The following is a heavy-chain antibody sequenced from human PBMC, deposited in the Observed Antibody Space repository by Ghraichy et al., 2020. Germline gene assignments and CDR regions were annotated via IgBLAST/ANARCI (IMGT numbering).Heavy chain of an antibody. Sequence: GGSLRLSCAASGFTFSSYGMHWVRQAPGKGLEWVAVISYDGSNKYYADSMKGRFTISRDNSKNTLYLQMNSLRAEDTAVYYCANIAGYGSGSYAPDYWGQGTLVTVSS. D-gene: IGHD3-10*01. CDR1: GFTFSSYG. CDR2: ISYDGSNK. J-gene: IGHJ4*02. CDR3: ANIAGYGSGSYAPDY. V-gene: IGHV3-30*18.